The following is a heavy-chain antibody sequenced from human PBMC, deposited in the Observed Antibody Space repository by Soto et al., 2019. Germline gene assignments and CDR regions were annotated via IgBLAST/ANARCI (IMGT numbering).Heavy chain of an antibody. CDR2: ISGSGGST. J-gene: IGHJ4*02. Sequence: GGSLRLSCAASGFTFSSYAMSWVRQAPGKGLEWVSAISGSGGSTYYADSVKGRFTISRDNSKNTLYLQMNSLRAEDTAVYYCANYDSSGYYGNYWGQGTLVTVSS. CDR1: GFTFSSYA. CDR3: ANYDSSGYYGNY. D-gene: IGHD3-22*01. V-gene: IGHV3-23*01.